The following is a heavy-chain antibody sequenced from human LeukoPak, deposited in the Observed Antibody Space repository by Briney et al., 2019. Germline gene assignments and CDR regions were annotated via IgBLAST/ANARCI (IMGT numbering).Heavy chain of an antibody. Sequence: PSETLSLTCAVYGGSFSGYYWSWIRQPPGKGLEWIGEINHSGSTSYNPSLKSRVTISVDTSKNQFSLKLSSVTAADTAVYYCARGYLAAAGKSSFDYWGQGTLVTVSS. CDR3: ARGYLAAAGKSSFDY. D-gene: IGHD6-13*01. V-gene: IGHV4-34*01. CDR1: GGSFSGYY. CDR2: INHSGST. J-gene: IGHJ4*02.